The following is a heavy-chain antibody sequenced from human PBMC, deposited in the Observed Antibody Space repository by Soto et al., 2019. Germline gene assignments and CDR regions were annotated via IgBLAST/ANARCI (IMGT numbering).Heavy chain of an antibody. D-gene: IGHD3-22*01. V-gene: IGHV1-18*04. CDR2: ISAYNGNT. J-gene: IGHJ3*02. Sequence: ASVKVSCKASGYTFTSYGISWVRQAPGQGLEWMGWISAYNGNTNYAQKLQGRVPMTTDTSTSTAYTELRSLRSDDTAVYYCARDRLEKVVITVEYNAFDILGQGTMVTVSS. CDR3: ARDRLEKVVITVEYNAFDI. CDR1: GYTFTSYG.